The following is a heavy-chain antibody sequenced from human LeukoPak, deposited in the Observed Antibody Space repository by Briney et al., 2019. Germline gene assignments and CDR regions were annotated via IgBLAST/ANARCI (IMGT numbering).Heavy chain of an antibody. Sequence: SETLSLTCTVSGGSISSSSYYWGWIRQPPGKGLEWIGSIYYSGSTYYNPSLKSRVTISVDTSKDQFSLKLSSVTAADTSVYFCARLDYYYGSGSHSVGFDYWGPGTLVTVSS. V-gene: IGHV4-39*01. CDR3: ARLDYYYGSGSHSVGFDY. J-gene: IGHJ4*02. D-gene: IGHD3-10*01. CDR1: GGSISSSSYY. CDR2: IYYSGST.